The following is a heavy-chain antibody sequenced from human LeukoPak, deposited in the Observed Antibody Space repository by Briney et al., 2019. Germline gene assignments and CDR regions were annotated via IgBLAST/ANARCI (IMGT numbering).Heavy chain of an antibody. CDR2: INTNTGNP. D-gene: IGHD6-13*01. Sequence: GASVKVSCKASGYIFDIYAMIWVRQAPGQGLELMGWINTNTGNPTYAQGFTGRFVFSLDTSVSTAYLQISSLKAEDTAVYYCARAYSSSWYRSYYYYMDVWGKGTTVTVSS. V-gene: IGHV7-4-1*02. J-gene: IGHJ6*03. CDR3: ARAYSSSWYRSYYYYMDV. CDR1: GYIFDIYA.